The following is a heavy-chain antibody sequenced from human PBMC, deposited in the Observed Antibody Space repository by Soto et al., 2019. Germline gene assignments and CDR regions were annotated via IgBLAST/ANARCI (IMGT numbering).Heavy chain of an antibody. J-gene: IGHJ4*02. D-gene: IGHD2-15*01. CDR2: IIPIFGTA. Sequence: QVQLVQSGAEVKKPGSSVKVSCKASGGTFSSYAISWVRQAPGQGLEWMGGIIPIFGTANYAQKFQGRVTSTADESTSPAYMELSSLRSEDTAVCYCAIGIQMCQLLLALFDYWGQGNLGNVPS. CDR1: GGTFSSYA. V-gene: IGHV1-69*01. CDR3: AIGIQMCQLLLALFDY.